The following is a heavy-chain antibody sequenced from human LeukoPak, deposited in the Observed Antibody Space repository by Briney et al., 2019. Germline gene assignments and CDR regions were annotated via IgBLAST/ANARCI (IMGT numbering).Heavy chain of an antibody. CDR2: IRTYNGNT. J-gene: IGHJ2*01. CDR3: ARGPHCSSSTWYSSTCSYWYFDL. D-gene: IGHD6-13*01. V-gene: IGHV1-18*01. CDR1: GYTLTNHG. Sequence: GASVKVSCKASGYTLTNHGISWVRQAPGQGLEWMGWIRTYNGNTEYAQNLQGRVTMTTDTSTSTAYMELRSLRSDDTAVYYCARGPHCSSSTWYSSTCSYWYFDLWGRGTLVTVSS.